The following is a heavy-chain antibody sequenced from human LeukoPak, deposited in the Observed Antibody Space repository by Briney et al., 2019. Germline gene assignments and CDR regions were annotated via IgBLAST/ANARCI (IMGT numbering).Heavy chain of an antibody. J-gene: IGHJ3*02. CDR2: MYYSGST. Sequence: PSETLSLTCTVSGASITSYYWSWIRQPPGKGLEWIGFMYYSGSTNYNPSLKSRVTISLDTSKTQFSLKLSSVTAADTAVYYCARTNAFDIWGQGTMVTVSS. D-gene: IGHD1-14*01. CDR1: GASITSYY. CDR3: ARTNAFDI. V-gene: IGHV4-59*08.